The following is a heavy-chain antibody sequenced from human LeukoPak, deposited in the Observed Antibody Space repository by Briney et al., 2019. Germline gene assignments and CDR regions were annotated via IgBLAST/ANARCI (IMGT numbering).Heavy chain of an antibody. CDR1: GGTFSSYA. CDR2: MNPNSGNT. J-gene: IGHJ6*02. V-gene: IGHV1-8*02. Sequence: GASVKVSCKASGGTFSSYAISWVRQAPGQGLEWMGWMNPNSGNTGYAQKFQGRVTMTRNTSISTAYMELSSLRSEDTAVYYCARSYDRWLLDYYGMDVWGQGTTVTVSS. CDR3: ARSYDRWLLDYYGMDV. D-gene: IGHD2-15*01.